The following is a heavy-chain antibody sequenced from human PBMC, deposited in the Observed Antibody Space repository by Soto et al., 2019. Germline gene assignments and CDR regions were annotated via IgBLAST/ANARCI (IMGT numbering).Heavy chain of an antibody. J-gene: IGHJ4*02. Sequence: ASVKVSCKASGYTFTSYAMHWVRQAPGQRLEWMGWINAGNGITKYSQKFQGRVTITRDTSASTAYMELSSLRSEDTAVYYCARDWPNYDILTGADYWGQGTLVTVSS. CDR3: ARDWPNYDILTGADY. V-gene: IGHV1-3*01. CDR2: INAGNGIT. CDR1: GYTFTSYA. D-gene: IGHD3-9*01.